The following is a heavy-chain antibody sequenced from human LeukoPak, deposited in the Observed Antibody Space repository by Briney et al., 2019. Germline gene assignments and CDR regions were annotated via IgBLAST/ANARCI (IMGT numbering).Heavy chain of an antibody. CDR2: IYYSGST. CDR1: GGSISNYY. V-gene: IGHV4-59*01. CDR3: ASAPYYDFWSGYYTNWYFDL. Sequence: SETLSLTCTVSGGSISNYYWSWIRQPPGKGLEWIGYIYYSGSTNYNPSLKSRVTISVDTSKNQFSLKLSSVTAADTAVYYCASAPYYDFWSGYYTNWYFDLWGRGTLVTVSS. J-gene: IGHJ2*01. D-gene: IGHD3-3*01.